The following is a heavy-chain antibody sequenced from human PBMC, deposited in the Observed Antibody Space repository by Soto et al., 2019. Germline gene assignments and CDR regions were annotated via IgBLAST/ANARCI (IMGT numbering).Heavy chain of an antibody. CDR1: GGSISSGDYY. CDR2: IYYSGST. D-gene: IGHD3-9*01. V-gene: IGHV4-30-4*01. Sequence: SETLSLTCTVSGGSISSGDYYWSWIRQPPGKGLEWIGYIYYSGSTYYNPSLKSRVTISVDTSKNQFSLKLSSVTAADTAVYYCAREERYFDWLLYAVVWGQGTLVTVS. J-gene: IGHJ4*02. CDR3: AREERYFDWLLYAVV.